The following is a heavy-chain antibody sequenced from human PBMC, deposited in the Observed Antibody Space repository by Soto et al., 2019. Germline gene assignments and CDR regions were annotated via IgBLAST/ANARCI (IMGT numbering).Heavy chain of an antibody. V-gene: IGHV3-23*01. Sequence: GGSLRLSCAASGFTFSSYAMSWVRQAPGKGLEWVSAISGRGGSTYYADSVKGRFTISRDNSKNTLYLQMNSLRAEDTAVYYCAKNYDFWSGYLYYYYMDVWGKGTTVTVSS. D-gene: IGHD3-3*01. CDR2: ISGRGGST. J-gene: IGHJ6*03. CDR1: GFTFSSYA. CDR3: AKNYDFWSGYLYYYYMDV.